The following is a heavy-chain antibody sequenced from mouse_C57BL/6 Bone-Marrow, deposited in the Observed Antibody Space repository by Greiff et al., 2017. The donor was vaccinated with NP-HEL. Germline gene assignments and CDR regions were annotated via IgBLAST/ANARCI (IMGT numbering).Heavy chain of an antibody. CDR3: ARDSNYFDWYFDV. V-gene: IGHV1-69*01. J-gene: IGHJ1*03. CDR2: IDPSDSYT. D-gene: IGHD2-5*01. Sequence: VQLQQPGAELVMPGASVKLSCKASGYTFTSYWMPWVKQRPGQGLEWIGEIDPSDSYTNYNQKFKGKSTLTVDKSSSTAYMQLSRLTSEDSAVYYCARDSNYFDWYFDVGGTGTTVTVSS. CDR1: GYTFTSYW.